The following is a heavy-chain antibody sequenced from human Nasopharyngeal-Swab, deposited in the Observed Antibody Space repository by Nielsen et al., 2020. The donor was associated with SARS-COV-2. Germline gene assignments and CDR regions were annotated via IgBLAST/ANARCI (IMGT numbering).Heavy chain of an antibody. CDR3: ASDTSSGWNEYFQH. CDR1: GGTFSSYA. D-gene: IGHD6-19*01. CDR2: IIPIFGTA. V-gene: IGHV1-69*06. Sequence: SVKVSCKASGGTFSSYAISWVRQAPGQGLEWMGGIIPIFGTANYAQKFQGRVTITADKSTSTAYMELRSLRSEDTAVYHCASDTSSGWNEYFQHWGQGTLVTVSS. J-gene: IGHJ1*01.